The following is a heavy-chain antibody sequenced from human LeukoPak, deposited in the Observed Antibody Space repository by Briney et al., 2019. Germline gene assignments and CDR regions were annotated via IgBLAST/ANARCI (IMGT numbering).Heavy chain of an antibody. J-gene: IGHJ4*02. Sequence: GGSLRLSCAASGFLFSSYAMNWVRQAPGKGLEWVSGISGSGATAFYADSVKGRFTISRDNSKNTLYLRLNSLRAEDTAVYYCAKDPHYDSSGYYYYPPDYWGQGTLVTVSS. CDR3: AKDPHYDSSGYYYYPPDY. CDR1: GFLFSSYA. CDR2: ISGSGATA. V-gene: IGHV3-23*01. D-gene: IGHD3-22*01.